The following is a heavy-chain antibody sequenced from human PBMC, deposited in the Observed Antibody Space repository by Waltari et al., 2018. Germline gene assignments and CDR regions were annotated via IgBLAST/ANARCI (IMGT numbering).Heavy chain of an antibody. CDR2: IWYDGSNK. Sequence: QVQLVESGGGVVQPGRSLRLSCAASGFTFSSYGMHWVRQAPGKGLEWVAVIWYDGSNKYYADSVKGRFTISRDNSKNTLYLQMNSLRAEDTAMYYCAKALGTGTAEASWYFDLWGRGTLVTVSS. D-gene: IGHD1-1*01. CDR1: GFTFSSYG. V-gene: IGHV3-30*18. CDR3: AKALGTGTAEASWYFDL. J-gene: IGHJ2*01.